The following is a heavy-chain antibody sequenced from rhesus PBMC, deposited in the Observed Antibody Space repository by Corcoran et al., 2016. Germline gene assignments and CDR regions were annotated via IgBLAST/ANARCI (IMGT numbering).Heavy chain of an antibody. CDR1: AGSISGGSYY. J-gene: IGHJ5-1*01. Sequence: QVKLQESGPGLVKPLETLSLTCAVSAGSISGGSYYWCWIRQPPGKWREWIGGIYSSSGNTYYNPSLKSRVTISKDTSKNQFSLKLSSVTAADTAVYYCARVDTVLVRFDVWGPGVLVTVSS. D-gene: IGHD2-21*01. CDR3: ARVDTVLVRFDV. CDR2: IYSSSGNT. V-gene: IGHV4S12*01.